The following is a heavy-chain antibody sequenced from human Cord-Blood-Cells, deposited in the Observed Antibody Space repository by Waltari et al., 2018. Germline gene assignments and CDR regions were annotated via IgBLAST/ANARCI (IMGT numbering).Heavy chain of an antibody. CDR2: IYYSGST. CDR3: ARGWYSSGWYYFDY. D-gene: IGHD6-19*01. CDR1: VGSISSYY. Sequence: QVQLQESGPGLVKPSETLSLTCTVSVGSISSYYWSWIRQPPGKGLEWIGYIYYSGSTNYNPSLKSRVTISVDTSKNQFSLKLSSVTAADTAVYYCARGWYSSGWYYFDYWGQGTLVTVSS. V-gene: IGHV4-59*01. J-gene: IGHJ4*02.